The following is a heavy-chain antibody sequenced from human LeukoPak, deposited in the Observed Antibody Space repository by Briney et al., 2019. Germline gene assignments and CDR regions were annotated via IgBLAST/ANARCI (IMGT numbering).Heavy chain of an antibody. CDR2: ISYDGSNK. CDR1: GFTFSSYG. V-gene: IGHV3-30*18. D-gene: IGHD4-11*01. CDR3: AKADSYSKYGLSFDY. Sequence: PGRSLRLSCAASGFTFSSYGMHWVRQAPGKGLEWVAVISYDGSNKYYADSVKGRFTISRDNSKNTLYLQMNSLRAEDTAVYYCAKADSYSKYGLSFDYWGQGTLVTVSS. J-gene: IGHJ4*02.